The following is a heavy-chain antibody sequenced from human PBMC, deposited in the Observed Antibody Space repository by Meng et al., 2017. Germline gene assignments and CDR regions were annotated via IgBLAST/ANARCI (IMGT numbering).Heavy chain of an antibody. J-gene: IGHJ5*02. V-gene: IGHV1-69*05. CDR1: GGTFSSYA. CDR2: IIPIFGTA. CDR3: ARDKLKTFDP. Sequence: QGELVQSGAEVKKPGSSVKVSCKAAGGTFSSYAISWVRQAPGQGLEWMGGIIPIFGTANYAQKFQGRVTITRDTSASTAYMELSSLRSEDTAVYYCARDKLKTFDPWGQGTLVTVSS.